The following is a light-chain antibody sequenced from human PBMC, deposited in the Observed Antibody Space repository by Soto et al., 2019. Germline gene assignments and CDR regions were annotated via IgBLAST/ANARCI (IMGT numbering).Light chain of an antibody. CDR1: QSVSNN. CDR2: AAS. CDR3: QHYNNWPFT. J-gene: IGKJ3*01. V-gene: IGKV3-15*01. Sequence: EIVLTQSPGTLSLSPGERATLSCRASQSVSNNYLAWYQQKPGQAPRLLIYAASTRAAGIPDRFSGSGSGTGLTITITSLQSEDFEVYYCQHYNNWPFTFGPGTKGDIK.